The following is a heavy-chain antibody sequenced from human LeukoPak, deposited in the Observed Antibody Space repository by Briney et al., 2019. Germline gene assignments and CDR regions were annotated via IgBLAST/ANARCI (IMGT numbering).Heavy chain of an antibody. CDR1: GGSISSSNW. D-gene: IGHD5-18*01. CDR2: IYHGGNT. V-gene: IGHV4-4*02. J-gene: IGHJ4*02. Sequence: SWTLSLTCAVSGGSISSSNWWSWVRQPPGKGLEWIGEIYHGGNTNYHPPPKRRVTISVDKSKNQFSLKLSSVTAADTAVYYCAISTAWRYYFDYWGQGTLVTVSS. CDR3: AISTAWRYYFDY.